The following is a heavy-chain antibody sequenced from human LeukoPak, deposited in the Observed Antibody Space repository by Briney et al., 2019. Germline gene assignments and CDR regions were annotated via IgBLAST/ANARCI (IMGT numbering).Heavy chain of an antibody. CDR3: ARDLARGSYGDYRKYFDY. CDR2: INSDGRDT. CDR1: GFTFSTYW. J-gene: IGHJ4*02. Sequence: GGSLRLSCAASGFTFSTYWMHWVRQAPGKGLVWVSRINSDGRDTSYADSVKGRFTISRDNVKNSLYLQMNSLRAEDTAVYYCARDLARGSYGDYRKYFDYWGQGTLVTVSS. V-gene: IGHV3-74*01. D-gene: IGHD4-17*01.